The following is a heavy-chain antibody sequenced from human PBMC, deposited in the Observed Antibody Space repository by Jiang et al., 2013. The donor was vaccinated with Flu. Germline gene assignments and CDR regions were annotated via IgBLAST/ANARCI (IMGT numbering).Heavy chain of an antibody. CDR1: GYSFTSYW. D-gene: IGHD5-18*01. Sequence: GAEVKKPGESLRISCQGSGYSFTSYWIGWVRQMPGKGLEWMGIIYPGDSDTRYSPSFQGQVTISADKSISTAYLQWSSLKASDTAMYYCARQVQMPKGDDENRDTAMAPWEGEYYFDYWGQGTLVTVSS. J-gene: IGHJ4*02. CDR3: ARQVQMPKGDDENRDTAMAPWEGEYYFDY. CDR2: IYPGDSDT. V-gene: IGHV5-51*01.